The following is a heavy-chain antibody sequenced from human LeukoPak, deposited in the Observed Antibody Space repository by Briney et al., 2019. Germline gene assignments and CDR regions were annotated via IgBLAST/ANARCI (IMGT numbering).Heavy chain of an antibody. V-gene: IGHV3-30*02. CDR3: RGVRGGTEADC. D-gene: IGHD3-16*01. J-gene: IGHJ4*02. CDR1: GFIFSGYG. Sequence: PGGSLRLSCAASGFIFSGYGMHWVRQAPGKGLEWVSFIRYDGSNKYYADSVKGLFTIFRDNSKNTLYLQMNSLRPEATALYYCRGVRGGTEADCWGQGTLVTVSS. CDR2: IRYDGSNK.